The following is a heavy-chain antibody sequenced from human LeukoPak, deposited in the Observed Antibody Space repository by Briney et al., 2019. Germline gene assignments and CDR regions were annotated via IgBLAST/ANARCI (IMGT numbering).Heavy chain of an antibody. J-gene: IGHJ4*02. V-gene: IGHV4-34*01. CDR3: ARTTYYDFWSGYFDY. D-gene: IGHD3-3*01. CDR1: GGSFSGYY. Sequence: SETLSLTCAVYGGSFSGYYWSWIRQPPGKGLEWIGEINHSGSTNYNPSLKSRVTISVDTSKNQFSLKLSSVTAADTAVYYCARTTYYDFWSGYFDYWGQGTLVTVSS. CDR2: INHSGST.